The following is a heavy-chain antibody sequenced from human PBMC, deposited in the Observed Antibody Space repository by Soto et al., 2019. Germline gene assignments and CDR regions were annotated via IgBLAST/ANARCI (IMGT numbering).Heavy chain of an antibody. Sequence: PSETLSLTCTVSCGSISSGGYYWSWIRQHPGKGLEWIGYIYYSGSTYYNPSLKSRVTISVDTSKNQFSLKLSSVTAADTAVYYCARRESLYDFWSGYLNWFDPWGQGTLVTVSS. CDR2: IYYSGST. CDR1: CGSISSGGYY. CDR3: ARRESLYDFWSGYLNWFDP. D-gene: IGHD3-3*01. J-gene: IGHJ5*02. V-gene: IGHV4-31*03.